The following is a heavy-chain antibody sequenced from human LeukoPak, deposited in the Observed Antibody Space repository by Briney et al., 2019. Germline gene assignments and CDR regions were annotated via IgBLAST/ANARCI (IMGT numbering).Heavy chain of an antibody. D-gene: IGHD1-26*01. CDR3: ARSRSESSTLYYYYYYMDV. Sequence: PSETLSLTCTVSGDSISSGTYYWSWIRQPAGKGLEWIGRIYTSGSTNYNPSLKSRVTISVDTSKNQFSLKLSSVTAADTAVYYCARSRSESSTLYYYYYYMDVWGKGATVTVS. V-gene: IGHV4-61*02. CDR1: GDSISSGTYY. J-gene: IGHJ6*03. CDR2: IYTSGST.